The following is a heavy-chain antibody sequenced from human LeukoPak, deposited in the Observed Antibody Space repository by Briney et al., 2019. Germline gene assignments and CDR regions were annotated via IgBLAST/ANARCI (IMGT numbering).Heavy chain of an antibody. J-gene: IGHJ4*02. V-gene: IGHV3-33*01. D-gene: IGHD3-10*01. Sequence: GGSLRLSCAASGFTFSSYGMHWVRQAPGKGLEWVAVIWYDRSNKYYADSVKGRFTISRDNSKNTLYLQMNSLRAEDTAVYYCARSHGVRGVIINSLGYWGQGTLVTVSS. CDR3: ARSHGVRGVIINSLGY. CDR1: GFTFSSYG. CDR2: IWYDRSNK.